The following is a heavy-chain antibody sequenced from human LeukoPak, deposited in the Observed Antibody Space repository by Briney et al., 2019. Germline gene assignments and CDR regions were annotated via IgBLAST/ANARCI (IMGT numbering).Heavy chain of an antibody. Sequence: QTWGSLRLSCAASGFTFSNYGMSWVRQAPGKGLEWVSAIYGGGGTTYYADSVKGRLTISRDNTKNTLYLQMNSLRVEDAAVYYCARGRGYLGAFDIWGQGTMVTVSS. CDR3: ARGRGYLGAFDI. CDR2: IYGGGGTT. J-gene: IGHJ3*02. CDR1: GFTFSNYG. V-gene: IGHV3-23*01. D-gene: IGHD5-12*01.